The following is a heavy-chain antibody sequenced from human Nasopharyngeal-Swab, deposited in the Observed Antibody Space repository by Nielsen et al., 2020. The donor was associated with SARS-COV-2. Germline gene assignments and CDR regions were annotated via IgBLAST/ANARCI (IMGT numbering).Heavy chain of an antibody. CDR3: AHRTYYYDSSGYYYVWDFDY. V-gene: IGHV2-5*01. J-gene: IGHJ4*02. Sequence: WIRQPPGKGLEWLALIYWNDDKRYSPSLKSRLTITKDTSKNQVVLTMTNMDPVDTATYYCAHRTYYYDSSGYYYVWDFDYWGQGTLVTVSS. D-gene: IGHD3-22*01. CDR2: IYWNDDK.